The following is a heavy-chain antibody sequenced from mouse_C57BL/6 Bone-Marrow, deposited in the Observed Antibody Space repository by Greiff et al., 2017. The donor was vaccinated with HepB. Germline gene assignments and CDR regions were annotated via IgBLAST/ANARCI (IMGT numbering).Heavy chain of an antibody. CDR2: ISDGGSYT. CDR1: GFTFSSYA. Sequence: EVMLVESGGGLVKPGGSLKLSCAASGFTFSSYAMSWVRQTPEKRLEWVATISDGGSYTYYPDNVKGRSTISRDNAKNNLYLQMSHLKSEDTAMYYCARFYDYENFDVWGTGTTVTVSS. J-gene: IGHJ1*03. V-gene: IGHV5-4*03. CDR3: ARFYDYENFDV. D-gene: IGHD2-4*01.